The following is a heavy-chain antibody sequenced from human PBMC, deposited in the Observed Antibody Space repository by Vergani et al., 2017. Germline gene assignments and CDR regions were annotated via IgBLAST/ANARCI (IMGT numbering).Heavy chain of an antibody. CDR3: ARVDTETNGHLYYYYYMDL. Sequence: QVQLQQWGGGLLKPSETLSLTCVVNGGSFTSYHWTWIRQSPGEGLEWVGDIDHTGRPDYNPSLKSRLTMSVDKSRNQFSLTLNSVTATDTAIYFCARVDTETNGHLYYYYYMDLPVQGAAVTVS. D-gene: IGHD5-18*01. V-gene: IGHV4-34*01. CDR2: IDHTGRP. CDR1: GGSFTSYH. J-gene: IGHJ6*03.